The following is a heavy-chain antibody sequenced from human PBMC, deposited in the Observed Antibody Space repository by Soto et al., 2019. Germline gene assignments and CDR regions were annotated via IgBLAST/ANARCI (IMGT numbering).Heavy chain of an antibody. Sequence: PSETLSLTCTASNVSITSSYWNWIRQPPGKGLEWIGFVYYTGTTKYNPSLKSRVTISVDRSKNEFSLKLTSVTTADTAFYFCARDFAGRGPFDPWGQGTLVTVSS. D-gene: IGHD1-26*01. CDR2: VYYTGTT. V-gene: IGHV4-59*01. CDR1: NVSITSSY. J-gene: IGHJ5*01. CDR3: ARDFAGRGPFDP.